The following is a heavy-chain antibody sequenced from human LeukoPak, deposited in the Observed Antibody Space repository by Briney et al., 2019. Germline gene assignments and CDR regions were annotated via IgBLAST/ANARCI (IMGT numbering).Heavy chain of an antibody. CDR3: ASSSPPIDNWFDP. V-gene: IGHV3-21*01. D-gene: IGHD6-13*01. CDR1: GFTFSSYS. CDR2: ISSSSSYI. J-gene: IGHJ5*02. Sequence: GGSLRLSCAASGFTFSSYSMNWARQAPGKGLEWVSSISSSSSYIYYADSVKGRFTISRDNAKNSLYLQMNSLRAEDTAVYYCASSSPPIDNWFDPWGQGTLVTVSS.